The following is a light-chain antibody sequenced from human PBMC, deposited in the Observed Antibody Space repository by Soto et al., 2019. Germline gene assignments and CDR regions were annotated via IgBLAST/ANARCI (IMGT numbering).Light chain of an antibody. Sequence: DIQMTQSPSTLSASAGDRVISTCRASQSISDYLAWYQQKPGKAPKLLIYDASNLESGVPSTFSGSGSGTEFTLTISSLQPDDFATYYCQQYYTYWHMFGQGTRVEIK. CDR1: QSISDY. CDR2: DAS. CDR3: QQYYTYWHM. V-gene: IGKV1-5*01. J-gene: IGKJ1*01.